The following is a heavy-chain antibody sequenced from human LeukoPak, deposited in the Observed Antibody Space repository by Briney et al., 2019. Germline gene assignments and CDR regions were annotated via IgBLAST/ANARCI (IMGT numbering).Heavy chain of an antibody. V-gene: IGHV4-34*01. CDR3: ASTYSSGSYRYTGSFDS. Sequence: SETLSLTCAVYGGSFSDYYWSWIRQPPGKWLEWIGEINHSVTTNYSPSLKSRVSISVDTSKNQSSLKLNSVTAADEAMYYCASTYSSGSYRYTGSFDSWGQGMLVNVSS. CDR2: INHSVTT. CDR1: GGSFSDYY. D-gene: IGHD3-16*02. J-gene: IGHJ4*02.